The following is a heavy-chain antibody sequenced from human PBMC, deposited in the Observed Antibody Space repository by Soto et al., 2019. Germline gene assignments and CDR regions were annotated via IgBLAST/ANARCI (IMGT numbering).Heavy chain of an antibody. D-gene: IGHD3-16*01. CDR2: IIPIFKTT. Sequence: QVQLVQSGAEVKKSGSSVKVSCKASGGTFSSYAISWVRQAPAQGLEWMGGIIPIFKTTNYAQKFQGRVRITANEPSTSPYRELSSLGAEDTAFYSRAKMGPTGMDVWGQGTTLTSP. CDR3: AKMGPTGMDV. CDR1: GGTFSSYA. J-gene: IGHJ6*02. V-gene: IGHV1-69*01.